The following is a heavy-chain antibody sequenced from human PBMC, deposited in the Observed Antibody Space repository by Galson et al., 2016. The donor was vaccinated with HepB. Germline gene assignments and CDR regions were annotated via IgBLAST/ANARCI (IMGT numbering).Heavy chain of an antibody. CDR3: ARTASIGHYMGV. CDR1: GGTFSISS. V-gene: IGHV1-18*04. J-gene: IGHJ6*03. D-gene: IGHD2-21*01. CDR2: INTYNGDT. Sequence: SVKVSCKASGGTFSISSISWVRQAPGQGLEWIGWINTYNGDTHYGQNFDDRLSMTTDTSTETAYMELRSLTSDDTAVYYCARTASIGHYMGVWGEGTTVTVS.